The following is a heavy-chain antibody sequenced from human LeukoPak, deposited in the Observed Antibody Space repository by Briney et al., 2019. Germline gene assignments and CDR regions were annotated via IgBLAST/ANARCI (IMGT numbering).Heavy chain of an antibody. J-gene: IGHJ6*02. Sequence: GGSLRLSCAASGFTLSSYWMHWVRQAPGKGLVWVSRINSDGSSTSYADSVKGRFTISRDNAKNTLYLQMNSLRAEDTAVYYCASFALSDYYYYGMDVWGQGTTVTVSS. V-gene: IGHV3-74*01. D-gene: IGHD3-16*02. CDR2: INSDGSST. CDR3: ASFALSDYYYYGMDV. CDR1: GFTLSSYW.